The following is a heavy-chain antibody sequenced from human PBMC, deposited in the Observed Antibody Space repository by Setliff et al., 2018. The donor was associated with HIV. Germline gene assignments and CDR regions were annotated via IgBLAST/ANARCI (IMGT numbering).Heavy chain of an antibody. CDR1: GYTFTSYA. CDR2: ISTNTGNP. Sequence: ASVKVSCKASGYTFTSYAMNWVRQAPGQGLEWMGRISTNTGNPTYAQGFTGRFVFSLDTSVSTAYLQISSLKAEDTAVYYCARGDGTKYYYYYYMDVWGKGTTVTVSS. J-gene: IGHJ6*03. CDR3: ARGDGTKYYYYYYMDV. V-gene: IGHV7-4-1*02. D-gene: IGHD1-7*01.